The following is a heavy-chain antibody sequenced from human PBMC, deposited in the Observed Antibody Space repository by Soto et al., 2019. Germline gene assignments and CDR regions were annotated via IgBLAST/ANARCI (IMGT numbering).Heavy chain of an antibody. V-gene: IGHV3-23*01. J-gene: IGHJ6*02. D-gene: IGHD3-9*01. CDR2: ISGSGGST. CDR3: AKDYDILTGYFDYYYYGMDV. CDR1: GFTFSSYA. Sequence: GGSLRLSCAASGFTFSSYAMSWVRQAPGKGLEWVSAISGSGGSTYYADSVKGRFAISRDNSKNTLYLQMNSLRAEDTAVYYCAKDYDILTGYFDYYYYGMDVWGQGTTVTVS.